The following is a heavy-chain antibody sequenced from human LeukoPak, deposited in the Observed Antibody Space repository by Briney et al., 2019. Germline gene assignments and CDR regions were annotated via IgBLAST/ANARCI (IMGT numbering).Heavy chain of an antibody. J-gene: IGHJ4*02. D-gene: IGHD3-22*01. V-gene: IGHV1-18*01. Sequence: ASLKVSCKASGYTFTSYGISWVRPAPGQGLAWMGWISAYNGNTNYAQKLQGRVTMTTDTSTSTAYMELRSLRSDDTAVYYRARDRAGYYYDSSGYRHLDYWGQGTLVTVSS. CDR3: ARDRAGYYYDSSGYRHLDY. CDR1: GYTFTSYG. CDR2: ISAYNGNT.